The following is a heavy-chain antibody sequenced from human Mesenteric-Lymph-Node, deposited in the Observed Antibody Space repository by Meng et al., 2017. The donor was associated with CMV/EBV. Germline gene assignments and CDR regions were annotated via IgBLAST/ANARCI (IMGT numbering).Heavy chain of an antibody. CDR2: IDPSGST. J-gene: IGHJ4*02. CDR1: GGSFS. Sequence: TCAVFGGSFSWGWVRQSPGKGLEWIGEIDPSGSTNYNPSLKSRVTISVDTPKTQLSLKLSSVTVADTAVYYCAREGPIVGPTGHFFDLWGQGTLVTVSS. CDR3: AREGPIVGPTGHFFDL. D-gene: IGHD1-26*01. V-gene: IGHV4-34*01.